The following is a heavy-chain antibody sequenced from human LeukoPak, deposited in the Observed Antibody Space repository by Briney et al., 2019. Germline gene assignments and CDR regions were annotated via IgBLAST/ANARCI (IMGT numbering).Heavy chain of an antibody. V-gene: IGHV3-48*04. CDR3: ARPADSGSYTYYYYYMDV. Sequence: GGSLRLSCTASGFTFSSYSMNWVRQAPGKGLEWISYITSSSSTIYYADSVKGRFTISRDNAKNSLYLQMNSLRAEDTAVYYCARPADSGSYTYYYYYMDVWGKGTTVTISS. D-gene: IGHD3-10*01. J-gene: IGHJ6*03. CDR2: ITSSSSTI. CDR1: GFTFSSYS.